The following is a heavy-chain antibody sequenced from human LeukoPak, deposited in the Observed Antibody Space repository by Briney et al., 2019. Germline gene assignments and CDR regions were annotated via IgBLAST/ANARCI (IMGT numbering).Heavy chain of an antibody. V-gene: IGHV4-39*01. J-gene: IGHJ3*02. CDR2: IYYSGST. Sequence: SETLSLTCAVYGGSFSSYYWGWIRQPPGKGLEWIGSIYYSGSTYYNPSLKSRVTISVDTSKNQFSLKLSSVTAADTAVYYCARTYYYDSSGYLDAFDIWGQGTMVTVSS. CDR3: ARTYYYDSSGYLDAFDI. CDR1: GGSFSSYY. D-gene: IGHD3-22*01.